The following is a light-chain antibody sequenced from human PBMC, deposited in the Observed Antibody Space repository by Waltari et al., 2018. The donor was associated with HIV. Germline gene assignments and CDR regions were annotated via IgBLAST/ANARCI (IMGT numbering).Light chain of an antibody. J-gene: IGKJ4*01. CDR1: QSVGSY. CDR3: QQRSNWLT. CDR2: DES. V-gene: IGKV3-11*01. Sequence: EIVLTQSPATLSLSPGARATLSCRASQSVGSYLAWYQQKPGQAPRLLIYDESKMATGIPARFSGSGSGTDFTLTISSLEPEDFAVYYWQQRSNWLTFGGGTKVEIK.